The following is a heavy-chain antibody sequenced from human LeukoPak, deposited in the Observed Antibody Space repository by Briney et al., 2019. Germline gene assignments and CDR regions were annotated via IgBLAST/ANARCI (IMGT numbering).Heavy chain of an antibody. CDR1: GGSISSSSYY. J-gene: IGHJ4*02. CDR2: IYYSGST. Sequence: SETLSLTCTVSGGSISSSSYYWGWIRQPPGKGLEWIGSIYYSGSTYYNPSLKSRVTISVDTSKDQFSLKLSSVTAADTAVYYCARHRAPQRMATIDYWGQGTLVTVSS. CDR3: ARHRAPQRMATIDY. V-gene: IGHV4-39*01. D-gene: IGHD5-12*01.